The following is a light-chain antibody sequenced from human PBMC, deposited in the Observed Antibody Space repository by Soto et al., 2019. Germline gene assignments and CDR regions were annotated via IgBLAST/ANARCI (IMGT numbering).Light chain of an antibody. J-gene: IGKJ5*01. CDR3: QQYYNLPP. CDR2: AAS. Sequence: EMVLTKSPGTLSLYPRNRPPLYCRASQSVSSSYLAWYQQKPGQAPRLLIYAASTRATGIPARFSGSGSGTEFTLTIRSLQSDDFAVYYCQQYYNLPPFGQGTRLEIK. V-gene: IGKV3-15*01. CDR1: QSVSSSY.